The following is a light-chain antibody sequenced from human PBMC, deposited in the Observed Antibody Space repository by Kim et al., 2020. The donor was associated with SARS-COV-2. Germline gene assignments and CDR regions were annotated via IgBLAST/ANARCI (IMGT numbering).Light chain of an antibody. CDR2: GKN. CDR3: NSRDSNDNVV. CDR1: SLRSYY. V-gene: IGLV3-19*01. J-gene: IGLJ2*01. Sequence: VALGKTVRITCKGDSLRSYYATWYQQKPGQAPILVIYGKNNRPSGIQDRFSGSTSGNTASLTITGTQAGDEAGYYCNSRDSNDNVVFGGGTKVTVL.